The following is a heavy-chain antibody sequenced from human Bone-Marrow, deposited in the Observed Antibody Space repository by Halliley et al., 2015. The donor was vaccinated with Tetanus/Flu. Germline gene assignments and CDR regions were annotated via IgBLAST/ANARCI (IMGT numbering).Heavy chain of an antibody. CDR2: MNPNSGNT. Sequence: QLVQSGAEVKKPGASVKVSCKASGYSFSSYDITWVRQATGQGLEWMGWMNPNSGNTGYAQKFKGRVIMTGDITMSTAYMEMSSLNAEDTAVYYCARALRNHLVSDFWGQGTLVTVSS. CDR1: GYSFSSYD. CDR3: ARALRNHLVSDF. D-gene: IGHD1-1*01. V-gene: IGHV1-8*02. J-gene: IGHJ4*02.